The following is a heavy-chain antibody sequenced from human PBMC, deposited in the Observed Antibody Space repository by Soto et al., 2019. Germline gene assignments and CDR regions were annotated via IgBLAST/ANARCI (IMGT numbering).Heavy chain of an antibody. J-gene: IGHJ1*01. V-gene: IGHV1-18*01. CDR3: ARDHRWGSALKTGIQRTEYFQH. CDR2: ISAYNGNT. Sequence: ASVKVSCKASGYTFTSYGISWVRQAPGQGLEWMGWISAYNGNTNYAQKLQGRVTMTTGTSTSTAYMELRSLRSDGTAVYYCARDHRWGSALKTGIQRTEYFQHWGQGTLVTVSS. CDR1: GYTFTSYG. D-gene: IGHD2-8*02.